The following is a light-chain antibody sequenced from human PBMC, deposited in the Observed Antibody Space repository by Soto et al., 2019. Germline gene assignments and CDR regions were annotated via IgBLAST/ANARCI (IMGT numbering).Light chain of an antibody. CDR2: KAS. CDR3: QQYHIYSGT. J-gene: IGKJ1*01. V-gene: IGKV1-5*03. CDR1: QTIDSW. Sequence: DIQMTQSPSTLSASVGYRFTITCRASQTIDSWLAWYQQRPGKPPNLLIYKASTLASGVPSRFSGSGSGTEFTLTINSLQPDDFATYYCQQYHIYSGTFGQGTTVDIK.